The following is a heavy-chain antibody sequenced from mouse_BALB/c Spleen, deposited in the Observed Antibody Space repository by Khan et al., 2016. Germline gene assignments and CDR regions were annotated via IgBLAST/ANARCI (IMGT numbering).Heavy chain of an antibody. J-gene: IGHJ1*01. Sequence: EVELVESGGDLVKPGGSLKLSCAASGFTFSDYYMYWVRQTPERRLEWVATISDGGIYTYYSDSVKGRFTISRDNAKKNLYLQMSSLKSEDTAMYYCGRCPYYYGSSYGYFDVWGAGTTVTVSS. V-gene: IGHV5-4*02. CDR2: ISDGGIYT. CDR1: GFTFSDYY. CDR3: GRCPYYYGSSYGYFDV. D-gene: IGHD1-1*01.